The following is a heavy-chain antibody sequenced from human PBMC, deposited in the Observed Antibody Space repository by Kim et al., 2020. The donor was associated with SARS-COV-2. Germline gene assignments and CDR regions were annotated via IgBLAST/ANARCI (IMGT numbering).Heavy chain of an antibody. CDR3: ARDWGGRTMIVVVIDY. Sequence: ASVKVSCKASGYTFTSYGISWVRQAPGQGLEWMGWISAYNGNTNYAQKLQGRVTMTTDTSTSTAYMELRSLRSDDTAVYYCARDWGGRTMIVVVIDYWGQGTLVTVSS. CDR2: ISAYNGNT. V-gene: IGHV1-18*04. J-gene: IGHJ4*02. D-gene: IGHD3-22*01. CDR1: GYTFTSYG.